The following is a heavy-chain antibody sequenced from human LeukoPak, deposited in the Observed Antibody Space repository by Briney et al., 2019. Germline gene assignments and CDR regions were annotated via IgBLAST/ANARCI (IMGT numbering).Heavy chain of an antibody. CDR3: ATGDRVYEV. Sequence: SETLYLTCTVSGGSISGYYCSWIRQPPGEGLEYIGYIYYRGSTNYSPSLKSRVTMTVDTSKSQFSLKLRSVTAADTAVYYCATGDRVYEVWGQGTLATVSS. D-gene: IGHD6-6*01. V-gene: IGHV4-59*01. CDR2: IYYRGST. CDR1: GGSISGYY. J-gene: IGHJ4*02.